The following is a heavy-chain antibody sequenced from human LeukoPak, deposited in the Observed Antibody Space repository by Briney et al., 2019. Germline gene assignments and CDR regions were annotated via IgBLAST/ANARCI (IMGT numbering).Heavy chain of an antibody. V-gene: IGHV1-18*01. Sequence: VASVKVSCKASGYTFTSYGISWVRQAPGQGLEWMGWISAYNGNTNYAQKLQGRVTMTTDTSTSTAYMELRSLRSDDTAVYYCARLDYGDYSSDAFDIWGQGTMVTVSS. CDR2: ISAYNGNT. D-gene: IGHD4-17*01. CDR1: GYTFTSYG. CDR3: ARLDYGDYSSDAFDI. J-gene: IGHJ3*02.